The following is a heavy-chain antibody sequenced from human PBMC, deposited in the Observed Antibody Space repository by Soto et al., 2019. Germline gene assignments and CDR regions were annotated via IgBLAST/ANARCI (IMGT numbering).Heavy chain of an antibody. D-gene: IGHD3-9*01. Sequence: GASVKVSCKASGYTFTSYGISWVRQAPGQGLEWMGWISAYNGNTNYAQKLQGRVTMTTDTSTSTAYMELRSLRSDDTAVYYCARELAILRYFDWLPLDYWGQGTLVTVSS. J-gene: IGHJ4*02. CDR3: ARELAILRYFDWLPLDY. V-gene: IGHV1-18*01. CDR1: GYTFTSYG. CDR2: ISAYNGNT.